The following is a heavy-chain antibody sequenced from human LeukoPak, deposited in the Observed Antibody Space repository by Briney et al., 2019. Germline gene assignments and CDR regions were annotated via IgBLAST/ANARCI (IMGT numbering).Heavy chain of an antibody. CDR1: GGSFSGYY. CDR3: ARVDYDFWSGNWFDP. V-gene: IGHV4-34*01. Sequence: SETLSLTCAVYGGSFSGYYWSWIRQPPGKGLEWIGEINHSGSTNYNPSLKSRVTISVDTSKNQFSLKLSSVTAADTAVYYCARVDYDFWSGNWFDPWGQGTLVTVSS. D-gene: IGHD3-3*01. CDR2: INHSGST. J-gene: IGHJ5*02.